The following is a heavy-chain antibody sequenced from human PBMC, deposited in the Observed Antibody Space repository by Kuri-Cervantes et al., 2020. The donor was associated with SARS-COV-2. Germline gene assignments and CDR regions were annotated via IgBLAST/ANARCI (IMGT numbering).Heavy chain of an antibody. J-gene: IGHJ4*02. Sequence: SETLSLTCAISGDSVPSNSAAWNWIRQSPSRGLDWLGRTYYRSKWYNDYTVSVKSRITINPDTSKNQFSLQLNSVTPEDTAVYYCARGIRQNWQLDYWGQGTLVTVSS. CDR3: ARGIRQNWQLDY. CDR2: TYYRSKWYN. V-gene: IGHV6-1*01. D-gene: IGHD1-1*01. CDR1: GDSVPSNSAA.